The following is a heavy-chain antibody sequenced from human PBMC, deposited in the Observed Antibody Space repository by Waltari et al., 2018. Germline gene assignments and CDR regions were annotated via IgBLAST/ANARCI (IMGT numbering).Heavy chain of an antibody. J-gene: IGHJ6*02. CDR3: AREEISSTSSRWGGWTYGMDV. Sequence: QVQLQQWGAGLLKPSETLSLTCAVYGGSFSGYYWSWIRQPPGKGLGWIGEINHRGSTNDNPSLKSRGTRSVDTSKNQFSLKLSSVTAADTAVYYCAREEISSTSSRWGGWTYGMDVWGQGTTVTVSS. CDR2: INHRGST. V-gene: IGHV4-34*01. CDR1: GGSFSGYY. D-gene: IGHD2-2*01.